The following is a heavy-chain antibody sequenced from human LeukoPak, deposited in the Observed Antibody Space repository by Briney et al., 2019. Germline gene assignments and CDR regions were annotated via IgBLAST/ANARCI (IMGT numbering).Heavy chain of an antibody. V-gene: IGHV6-1*01. CDR1: GDSVSSNSAA. D-gene: IGHD6-13*01. Sequence: SQTLSLTCAISGDSVSSNSAAWNWIRQSPSRGLEWLGRTYYRSKWNNAYAVSVKSRITINPDTSKNQLSLQLNSVTPEDTAAYYCAREYSSSWHDGFDPWGQGSLVTVSS. CDR3: AREYSSSWHDGFDP. CDR2: TYYRSKWNN. J-gene: IGHJ5*02.